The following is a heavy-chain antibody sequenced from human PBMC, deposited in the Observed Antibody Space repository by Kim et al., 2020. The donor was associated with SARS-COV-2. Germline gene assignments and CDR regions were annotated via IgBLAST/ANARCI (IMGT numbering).Heavy chain of an antibody. Sequence: YYADSVKGRFTISRDNAKNSLYLQMNSLRAEDTAVYYCARVERVVTTMDVWGQGTTVTVSS. CDR3: ARVERVVTTMDV. V-gene: IGHV3-21*01. D-gene: IGHD2-21*02. J-gene: IGHJ6*02.